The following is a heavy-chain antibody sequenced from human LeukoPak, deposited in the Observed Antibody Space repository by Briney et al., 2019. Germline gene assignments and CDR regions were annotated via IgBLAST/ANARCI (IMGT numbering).Heavy chain of an antibody. J-gene: IGHJ4*02. D-gene: IGHD1-26*01. CDR2: INTDGSST. Sequence: PGGSLRLSCAASGFTFSTYWMYWVRQAPGRGLVWVSRINTDGSSTTYADTVKGRFTISRDNAENTLYLQMNSLRAEDTAVYYCARVRLVGATGPLDYWGQGTLVTVSS. CDR1: GFTFSTYW. CDR3: ARVRLVGATGPLDY. V-gene: IGHV3-74*01.